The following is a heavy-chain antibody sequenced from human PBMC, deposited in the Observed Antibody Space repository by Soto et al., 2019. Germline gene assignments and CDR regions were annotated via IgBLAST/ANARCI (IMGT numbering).Heavy chain of an antibody. V-gene: IGHV3-30*18. J-gene: IGHJ4*02. Sequence: QVQLVESGGGVVQPGRSLRLSCAASGFTFSSYGMHWVRQAPGKGLEWVAVISYDGSNKYYADSVKGRFTISRDNSKNTLYLQMNSLRAEDTALYYCANLPPDIAASEYWGQGTLVTVSS. CDR3: ANLPPDIAASEY. D-gene: IGHD6-13*01. CDR1: GFTFSSYG. CDR2: ISYDGSNK.